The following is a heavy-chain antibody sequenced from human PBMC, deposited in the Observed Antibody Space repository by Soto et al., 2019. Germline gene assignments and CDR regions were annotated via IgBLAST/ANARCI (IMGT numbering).Heavy chain of an antibody. J-gene: IGHJ6*02. Sequence: GGSLRLSCAASGFTFSSYATSCVRQAPGKGLEWVSAISGSGGSTYYADSVKGRFTISRDNSKNTLYLQMNSLRAEDTAVYYCAKEKRIYYYYGMDVWGQGTTVTVSS. D-gene: IGHD3-10*01. CDR2: ISGSGGST. CDR1: GFTFSSYA. CDR3: AKEKRIYYYYGMDV. V-gene: IGHV3-23*01.